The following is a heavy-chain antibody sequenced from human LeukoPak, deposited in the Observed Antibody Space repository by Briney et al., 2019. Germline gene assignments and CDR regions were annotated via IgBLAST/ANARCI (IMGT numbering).Heavy chain of an antibody. CDR2: IKSKTDGGTT. J-gene: IGHJ4*02. CDR1: GFTFSNAW. V-gene: IGHV3-15*01. Sequence: GGSLRLSCAASGFTFSNAWMSWVRQAPGKGLEWVGRIKSKTDGGTTDYAAPVKGRFTISRDDSKNTLYLQMNSLKTEDTAVYDCPTGTDYDDSSGYLLFTEANDYWGQGTLVTVSS. D-gene: IGHD3-22*01. CDR3: PTGTDYDDSSGYLLFTEANDY.